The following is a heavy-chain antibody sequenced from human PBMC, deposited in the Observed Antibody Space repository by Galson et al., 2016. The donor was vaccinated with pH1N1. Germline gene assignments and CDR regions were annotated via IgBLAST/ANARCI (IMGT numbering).Heavy chain of an antibody. CDR3: AKGAGANYLVDD. J-gene: IGHJ4*02. CDR1: GYTFTAHY. D-gene: IGHD4/OR15-4a*01. V-gene: IGHV1-2*02. CDR2: VNNDNSGT. Sequence: SVKVSCKASGYTFTAHYMHWVRQARGLGLEWMGWVNNDNSGTKIAAKFQGRVTMSRDRATTTAYMELGSLRSDDTAIYYCAKGAGANYLVDDWGQGTLVIVSS.